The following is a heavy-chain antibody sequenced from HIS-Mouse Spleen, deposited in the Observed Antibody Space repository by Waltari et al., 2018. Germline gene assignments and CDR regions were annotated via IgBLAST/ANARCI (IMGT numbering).Heavy chain of an antibody. CDR2: IYYSGST. CDR3: ARGGLLAATYYFDY. V-gene: IGHV4-59*08. D-gene: IGHD2-15*01. CDR1: GGPISSYY. Sequence: QVQLQESGPGLVKPSETLSPTCTVSGGPISSYYWSWIRKPPGKGLEWIGYIYYSGSTNYNPTLKSGVTISVDTSKNQFSLKLSSVTAADTAVYYCARGGLLAATYYFDYWGQGALVTVSS. J-gene: IGHJ4*02.